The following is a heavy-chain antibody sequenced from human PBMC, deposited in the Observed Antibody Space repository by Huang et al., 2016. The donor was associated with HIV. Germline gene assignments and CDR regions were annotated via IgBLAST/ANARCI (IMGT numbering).Heavy chain of an antibody. CDR2: SSPSSSFI. CDR1: GFSLDSFN. Sequence: EVQLVDSGGGLVKPGGSLRLSCAASGFSLDSFNMFWVRQTPVKGLQWVAYSSPSSSFIEYADSVKGRFSISRDNAKNSLYLQMNSLRGEDTAVYYCVKDRGQQLSPFDSWGQGTLVTVSS. J-gene: IGHJ4*02. D-gene: IGHD6-13*01. CDR3: VKDRGQQLSPFDS. V-gene: IGHV3-21*01.